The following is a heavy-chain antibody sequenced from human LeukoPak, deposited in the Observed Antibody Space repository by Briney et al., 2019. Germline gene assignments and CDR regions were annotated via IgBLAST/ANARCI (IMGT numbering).Heavy chain of an antibody. CDR2: INPNSGGT. CDR3: ARGGEYGSGWYDARRFDY. D-gene: IGHD6-19*01. Sequence: ASVKVSCKASGYTFTGCYMHWVRQAPGQGLEWMGWINPNSGGTNYAQKFQGRVTMTRDTSISTAYMELSRLRSDDTAVYYCARGGEYGSGWYDARRFDYWGQGTLVTVSS. J-gene: IGHJ4*02. CDR1: GYTFTGCY. V-gene: IGHV1-2*02.